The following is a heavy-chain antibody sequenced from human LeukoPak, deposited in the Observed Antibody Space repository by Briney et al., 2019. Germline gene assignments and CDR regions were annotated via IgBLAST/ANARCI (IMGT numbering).Heavy chain of an antibody. CDR3: AAAVTMVRGVIITWDYYYMDV. CDR1: GGTFSSYA. D-gene: IGHD3-10*01. CDR2: IIPIFGTA. Sequence: SVKVSCKASGGTFSSYAISWVRQAPGQGLEWMGGIIPIFGTANYAQKFQGRVTITADESTSTAYMELSSLRSEDTAVYYCAAAVTMVRGVIITWDYYYMDVWGKGTTVTISS. V-gene: IGHV1-69*13. J-gene: IGHJ6*03.